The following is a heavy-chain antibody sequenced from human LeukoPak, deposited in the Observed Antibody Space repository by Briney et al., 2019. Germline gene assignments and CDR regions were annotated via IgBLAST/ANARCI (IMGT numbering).Heavy chain of an antibody. CDR2: IRYDGSNK. CDR1: GFTFSSYG. D-gene: IGHD3-10*01. J-gene: IGHJ6*03. Sequence: GGSLRLSCAASGFTFSSYGMHWVRQAPGKGLEWVAFIRYDGSNKYYADSVKGRFTISRDNSKNTLYLQMNSLRAEDTAVYYCAKDQRGRVRYYYIDVWGKGTTVTVSS. V-gene: IGHV3-30*02. CDR3: AKDQRGRVRYYYIDV.